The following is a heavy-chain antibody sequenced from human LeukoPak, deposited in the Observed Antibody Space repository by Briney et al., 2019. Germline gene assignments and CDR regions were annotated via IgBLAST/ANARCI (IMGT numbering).Heavy chain of an antibody. Sequence: PGGSLRLSCAASGFTFSSYSMNWVRQAPGKGLEWVSYISSSSSTIYYADSVKGRFTISRDNAKNSLYLQMNSLRAEDTAVYYCARDRSGSTDAFDIWGQGTMVTVSS. V-gene: IGHV3-48*01. D-gene: IGHD1-26*01. J-gene: IGHJ3*02. CDR2: ISSSSSTI. CDR1: GFTFSSYS. CDR3: ARDRSGSTDAFDI.